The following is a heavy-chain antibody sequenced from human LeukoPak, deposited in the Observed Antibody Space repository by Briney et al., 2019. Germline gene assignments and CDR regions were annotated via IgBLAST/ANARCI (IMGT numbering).Heavy chain of an antibody. Sequence: ASVKVSCKASGYTFTSYGISWVRQAPGQGLEWVGWISAYNGNTNYAQKLQGRVTMTTATSTSTAYMELRRLRSDDTAVYYCARDPRTTIDYYYYGMDVWGQGTTVTVSS. V-gene: IGHV1-18*01. J-gene: IGHJ6*02. CDR1: GYTFTSYG. CDR3: ARDPRTTIDYYYYGMDV. D-gene: IGHD4-11*01. CDR2: ISAYNGNT.